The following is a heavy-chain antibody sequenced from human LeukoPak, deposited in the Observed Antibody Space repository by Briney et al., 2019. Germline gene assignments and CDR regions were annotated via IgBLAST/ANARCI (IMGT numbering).Heavy chain of an antibody. D-gene: IGHD7-27*01. CDR1: GGSISSGTYY. Sequence: PSQTVSLTCTVSGGSISSGTYYWSWIRQPAGKGLEWIGRFYTSGSTNYNPSLKSRVTISVDTSKNQFSLKLSSVTAADTAVYYCARGPYAWGYIDYWGQGTLVTVSS. V-gene: IGHV4-61*02. J-gene: IGHJ4*02. CDR3: ARGPYAWGYIDY. CDR2: FYTSGST.